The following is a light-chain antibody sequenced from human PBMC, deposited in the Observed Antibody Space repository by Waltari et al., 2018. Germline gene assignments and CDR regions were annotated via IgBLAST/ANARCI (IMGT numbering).Light chain of an antibody. V-gene: IGKV3-15*01. CDR3: RQYNTWVRT. CDR2: GAS. Sequence: ETVMTQSPVTLSVSPGERAILSCRASQSVASKLAWYQQKPGQAPSVIIYGASTRATGIPAMCSGSGSGKEFTLTISSLQSEDFAVYYCRQYNTWVRTFGQGTKVEIK. J-gene: IGKJ1*01. CDR1: QSVASK.